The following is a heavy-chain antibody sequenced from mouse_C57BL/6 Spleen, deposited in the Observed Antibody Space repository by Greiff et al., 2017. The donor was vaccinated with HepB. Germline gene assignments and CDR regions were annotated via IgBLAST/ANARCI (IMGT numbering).Heavy chain of an antibody. V-gene: IGHV1-55*01. J-gene: IGHJ2*01. Sequence: VQLQQSGAELVKPGASVKMSCKASGYTFTSYWITWVKQRPGQGLEWIGDIYPGSGSTNYNEKFKSKATLTVDTSSSTAYMQLSSLTSEDSAVYYCAREDYGSSLRDYWGQSTTLTVSS. D-gene: IGHD1-1*01. CDR1: GYTFTSYW. CDR2: IYPGSGST. CDR3: AREDYGSSLRDY.